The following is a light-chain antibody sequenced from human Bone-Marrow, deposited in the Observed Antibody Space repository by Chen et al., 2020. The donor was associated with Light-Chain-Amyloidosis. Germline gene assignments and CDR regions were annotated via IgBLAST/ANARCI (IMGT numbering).Light chain of an antibody. CDR2: GSS. V-gene: IGKV3-20*01. CDR3: KQYGTSPLT. J-gene: IGKJ4*01. Sequence: EIVLTQSPGTLSLSPGEGANLSCRASQTITSNYLTWYQQKFGQAPRLLIYGSSSRATCIPDRFTGSGSGTDFTLTIKRLAPEDFAMYYCKQYGTSPLTFGGGTKVEIK. CDR1: QTITSNY.